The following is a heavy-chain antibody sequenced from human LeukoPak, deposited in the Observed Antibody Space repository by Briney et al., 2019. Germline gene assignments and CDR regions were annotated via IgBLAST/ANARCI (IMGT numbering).Heavy chain of an antibody. D-gene: IGHD6-19*01. CDR1: RFTFSSYS. V-gene: IGHV3-21*01. Sequence: GGSLRLSCAASRFTFSSYSMNWVRQAPGKGLEWVSSISSSGSYIYYADSVKGRFTISRDNAKNSLYLQMNSLRAEDTAVYYCARVPNSSGSQEGSWGQGTLVTVSS. J-gene: IGHJ4*02. CDR2: ISSSGSYI. CDR3: ARVPNSSGSQEGS.